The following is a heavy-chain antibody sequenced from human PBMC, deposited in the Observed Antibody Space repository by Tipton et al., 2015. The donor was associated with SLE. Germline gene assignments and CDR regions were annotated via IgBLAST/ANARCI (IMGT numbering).Heavy chain of an antibody. CDR2: INHSGST. CDR1: GGSFSGYY. J-gene: IGHJ6*03. CDR3: ARGISGYSSSWYYYYYYMDV. D-gene: IGHD6-13*01. V-gene: IGHV4-34*01. Sequence: TLSLTCAVYGGSFSGYYWSWIRQPPGKGLEWIGEINHSGSTNYNPSLKSRVTISIDTSKNQFSLKLTSVTAADTAVYYCARGISGYSSSWYYYYYYMDVWGKGTTVTVSS.